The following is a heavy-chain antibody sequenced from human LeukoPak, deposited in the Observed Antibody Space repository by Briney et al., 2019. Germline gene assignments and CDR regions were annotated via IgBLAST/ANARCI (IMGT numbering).Heavy chain of an antibody. CDR2: MNPNSGNT. D-gene: IGHD1-20*01. CDR1: GYTFTSYD. J-gene: IGHJ5*02. CDR3: ARAADEYNYWFDP. Sequence: GASVKVSYKASGYTFTSYDINWVRQATGQGLEWMGWMNPNSGNTGYAQKFQGRVTMTRNTSISTAYMELSSLRSEDTAVYYCARAADEYNYWFDPWGQGTLVTVSS. V-gene: IGHV1-8*01.